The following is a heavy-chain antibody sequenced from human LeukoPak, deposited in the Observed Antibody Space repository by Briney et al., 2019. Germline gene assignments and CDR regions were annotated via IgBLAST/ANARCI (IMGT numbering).Heavy chain of an antibody. CDR3: AREGPQGYCSSTSCYRWFDP. V-gene: IGHV6-1*01. Sequence: SQTLSLTCAISGDSVYSNSAAGNWIRQSPSRGLEWLGRTYYRSKWYNDYAVSVKSRITINPDASKNQFSLQLNSVTPEDTAVYYCAREGPQGYCSSTSCYRWFDPWGQGTLVTVSS. CDR2: TYYRSKWYN. D-gene: IGHD2-2*01. CDR1: GDSVYSNSAA. J-gene: IGHJ5*02.